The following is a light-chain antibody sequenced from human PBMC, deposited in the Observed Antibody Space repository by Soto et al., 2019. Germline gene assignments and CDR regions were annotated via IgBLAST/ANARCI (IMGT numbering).Light chain of an antibody. J-gene: IGLJ1*01. CDR3: GTWDSSLSAYV. V-gene: IGLV1-51*01. CDR1: SSNIGNNY. Sequence: QSVLTQPPSVSAAPGQKVTISCSGSSSNIGNNYVSWYQQLPGTAPRLLIYDSNKRPSGIPDRFSGSKSGTSATLGITGLQTGDEAEYYCGTWDSSLSAYVFGTGTKLTVL. CDR2: DSN.